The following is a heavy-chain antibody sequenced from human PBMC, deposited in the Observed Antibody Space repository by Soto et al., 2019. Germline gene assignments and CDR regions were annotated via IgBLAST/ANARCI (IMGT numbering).Heavy chain of an antibody. Sequence: SEALSLTCVVYGGSFSGYYWSWIRQPPGKGLEWIGEINHSGSTNYNPSLKSRVTISVDTSKNQFSLKLSSVTAADTAVYYCARRPLISRSYYDFWSGSALDYWGQGTLVTVSS. D-gene: IGHD3-3*01. CDR2: INHSGST. V-gene: IGHV4-34*01. J-gene: IGHJ4*02. CDR1: GGSFSGYY. CDR3: ARRPLISRSYYDFWSGSALDY.